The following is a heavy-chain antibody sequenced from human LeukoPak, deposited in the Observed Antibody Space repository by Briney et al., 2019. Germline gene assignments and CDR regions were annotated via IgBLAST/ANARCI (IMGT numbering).Heavy chain of an antibody. CDR3: ARNPGRDSTRTFDY. V-gene: IGHV3-30-3*01. CDR1: GFTFSSYA. CDR2: ISYDGSNK. J-gene: IGHJ4*02. D-gene: IGHD2/OR15-2a*01. Sequence: GGSLRLSCAASGFTFSSYAMPWVRQAPGKGLEWVAVISYDGSNKYYADSVKGRFTISRDNSKNTLYLQMNSLRAEDTAVYYCARNPGRDSTRTFDYWGQGTLVTVSS.